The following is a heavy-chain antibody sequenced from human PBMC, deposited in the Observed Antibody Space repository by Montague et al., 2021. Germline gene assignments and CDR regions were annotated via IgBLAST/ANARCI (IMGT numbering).Heavy chain of an antibody. J-gene: IGHJ4*02. Sequence: SLRLSCAASGFTFSDYWMHWVRQAPGKGLVWVSRIKGDGTNTIYADSVKGRFAISRDSAQNTVYLQMSSLRAEDAAVYYCVRDGDHWDLDYWGQGALVTVSS. CDR2: IKGDGTNT. CDR1: GFTFSDYW. V-gene: IGHV3-74*01. D-gene: IGHD2-21*01. CDR3: VRDGDHWDLDY.